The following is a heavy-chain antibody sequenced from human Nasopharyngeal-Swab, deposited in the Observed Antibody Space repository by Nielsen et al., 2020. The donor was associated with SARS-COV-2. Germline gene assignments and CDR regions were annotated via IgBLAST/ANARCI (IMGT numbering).Heavy chain of an antibody. D-gene: IGHD5-18*01. CDR1: GFSLSSSGVG. Sequence: SGPTLVKPTQTLTLTCTFSGFSLSSSGVGVGWVRQPPGKALEWLARIDWDDDKFDSTSLKTRLTISKDTSKNRVVLTMTNMDPVDTATYYCARVDVDTSTTHWGQGTLVTVSS. J-gene: IGHJ4*02. CDR2: IDWDDDK. V-gene: IGHV2-70*04. CDR3: ARVDVDTSTTH.